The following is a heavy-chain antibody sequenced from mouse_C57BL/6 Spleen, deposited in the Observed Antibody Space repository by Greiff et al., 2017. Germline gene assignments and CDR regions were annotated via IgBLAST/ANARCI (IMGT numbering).Heavy chain of an antibody. J-gene: IGHJ2*01. CDR1: GFSLSTFGMG. D-gene: IGHD2-1*01. CDR3: ARMEGTGNLYYFDY. V-gene: IGHV8-8*01. CDR2: IWWDDDK. Sequence: QVTLKVCGPGILQPSQTLSLTCSFSGFSLSTFGMGVGWIRQTSGKGLEWLAHIWWDDDKYYNPALKSRLTISKDTSKNQVFLKIANVDTADTATYYCARMEGTGNLYYFDYWGQGTTLTVSS.